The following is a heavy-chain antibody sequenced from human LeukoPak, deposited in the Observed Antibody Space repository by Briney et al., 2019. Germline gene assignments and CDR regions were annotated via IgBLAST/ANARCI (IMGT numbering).Heavy chain of an antibody. J-gene: IGHJ6*02. CDR2: IYYSGSTT. Sequence: PSETLSLTCTVSGGSISSNSYYWGWIRQPPGKGLEWIGSIYYSGSTTYYNASLKSRVTISVDTSKNQFSLKLSSVTAADTAVYYCARITVAGTEFYYYYGMDVWGQGTTVTVSS. V-gene: IGHV4-39*01. CDR3: ARITVAGTEFYYYYGMDV. D-gene: IGHD6-19*01. CDR1: GGSISSNSYY.